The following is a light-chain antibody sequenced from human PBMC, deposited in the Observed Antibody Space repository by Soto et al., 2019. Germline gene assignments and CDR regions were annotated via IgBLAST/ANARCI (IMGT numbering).Light chain of an antibody. CDR3: HSYTTSSTYV. CDR1: SSDVGGYNY. CDR2: HVS. V-gene: IGLV2-14*01. Sequence: QSALTQPASVSGSPGQWITISCTGTSSDVGGYNYVSWYQQHPAKVPKLMIYHVSNRPSGVSDRFTGSKSGNTASLTISGLQSEDEGDYYCHSYTTSSTYVFGTGTKLTVL. J-gene: IGLJ1*01.